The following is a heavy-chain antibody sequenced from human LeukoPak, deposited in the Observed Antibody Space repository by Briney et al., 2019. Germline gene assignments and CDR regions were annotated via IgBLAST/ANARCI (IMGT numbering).Heavy chain of an antibody. V-gene: IGHV3-21*01. CDR2: ISSSSSYI. CDR1: GFTFSSYS. Sequence: GGSLRLSCVASGFTFSSYSMNWVCQAPGKGLEWVSFISSSSSYIYYADSVKGRFTISRDNAKNSLYLQMNSLRAEDTAVYYCARKNPELDYYYYYMDVWGKGTTVTVSS. D-gene: IGHD1-14*01. CDR3: ARKNPELDYYYYYMDV. J-gene: IGHJ6*03.